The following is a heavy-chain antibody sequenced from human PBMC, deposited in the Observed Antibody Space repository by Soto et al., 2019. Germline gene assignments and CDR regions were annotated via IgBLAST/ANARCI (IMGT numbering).Heavy chain of an antibody. V-gene: IGHV3-23*01. J-gene: IGHJ4*02. CDR2: ISYSGSNT. CDR1: GFTFSSHA. Sequence: EVQLLESGGGLVQPEGSLRLSCAASGFTFSSHAMSWVRQAPGKGLEWVSAISYSGSNTYYTDSVKGRFTSSRDNSKNTLYLQMNSLRVEDTAIYYCAKRFTLLGEVKLSTDFDYWGKGPMVTVS. D-gene: IGHD3-3*01. CDR3: AKRFTLLGEVKLSTDFDY.